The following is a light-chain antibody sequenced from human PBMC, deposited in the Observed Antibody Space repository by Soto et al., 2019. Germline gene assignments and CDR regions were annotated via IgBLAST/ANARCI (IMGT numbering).Light chain of an antibody. Sequence: DIQMTQSPSTLSASIGHRVTLPCRASQSISGWLAWYQEKPGKAPRLLIYDASSLQSGVPSRFSGSGSATEYTLTISSLQPDDFATYYCQQYNSYSLTFGQGTKVDIK. V-gene: IGKV1-5*01. J-gene: IGKJ1*01. CDR2: DAS. CDR3: QQYNSYSLT. CDR1: QSISGW.